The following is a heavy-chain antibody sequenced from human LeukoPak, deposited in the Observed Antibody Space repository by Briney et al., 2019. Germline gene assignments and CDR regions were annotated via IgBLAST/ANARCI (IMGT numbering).Heavy chain of an antibody. Sequence: PSETLSLTCAVSGGSISSGGYSWSWIRQPPGKGLEWIGYIYHSGSTYYNPSLKSRVTISVDRSKNQFSLKLSSVTAADTAVYYCAACIAAAGSAGAFDIWGQGTMVTVSS. CDR1: GGSISSGGYS. CDR2: IYHSGST. J-gene: IGHJ3*02. V-gene: IGHV4-30-2*01. D-gene: IGHD6-13*01. CDR3: AACIAAAGSAGAFDI.